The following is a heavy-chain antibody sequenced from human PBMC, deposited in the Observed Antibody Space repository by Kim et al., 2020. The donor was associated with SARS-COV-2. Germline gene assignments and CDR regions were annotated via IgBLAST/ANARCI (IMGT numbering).Heavy chain of an antibody. Sequence: ASVKVSCKASGYTFTSYYMHWVRQAPGQGLEWMGIINPSGGSTSYAQKFQGRVTMTRDTSTSTVYMELSSLRSEDTAVYYCARDVVSSYGYYYYYYYMDVWGKGTTVTVSS. J-gene: IGHJ6*03. CDR3: ARDVVSSYGYYYYYYYMDV. CDR1: GYTFTSYY. D-gene: IGHD5-18*01. CDR2: INPSGGST. V-gene: IGHV1-46*01.